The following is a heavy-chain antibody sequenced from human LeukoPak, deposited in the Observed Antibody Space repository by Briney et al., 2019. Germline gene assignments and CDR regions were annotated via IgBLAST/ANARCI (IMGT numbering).Heavy chain of an antibody. J-gene: IGHJ6*03. D-gene: IGHD3-9*01. CDR1: GYTFTSYG. CDR2: ISAYNGNT. V-gene: IGHV1-18*01. Sequence: ASVKVSCKASGYTFTSYGISWVRQAPGQGLEWMGWISAYNGNTNYAQKLQGRVTMTTDTSTSTAYMELRSLRSEDTAVYYCARDHFDWLRSYYYYYMDVWGKGTTVTVSS. CDR3: ARDHFDWLRSYYYYYMDV.